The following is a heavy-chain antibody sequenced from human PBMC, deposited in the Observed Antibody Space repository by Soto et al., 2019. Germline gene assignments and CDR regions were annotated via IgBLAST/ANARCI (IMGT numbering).Heavy chain of an antibody. V-gene: IGHV3-30*18. J-gene: IGHJ4*02. CDR3: AKERGGERHAAYVDL. Sequence: QVPLVESGGGAVQPGTSLRLACAASGFTLSNIGMQWVRQAPGKGLEWVAVISAGGNTKYYADSVKSPFTISRDNSNNTLFLQMNSLRPEDTAVYYCAKERGGERHAAYVDLWGQATLFTVSA. CDR1: GFTLSNIG. CDR2: ISAGGNTK. D-gene: IGHD2-21*01.